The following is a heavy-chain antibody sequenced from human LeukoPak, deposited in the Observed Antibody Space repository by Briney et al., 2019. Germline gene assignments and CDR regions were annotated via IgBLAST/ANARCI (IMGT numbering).Heavy chain of an antibody. CDR1: GYTFTSYY. CDR3: ARDWADSSGYYPPLYYFDY. J-gene: IGHJ4*02. D-gene: IGHD3-22*01. CDR2: INPSGGST. V-gene: IGHV1-46*01. Sequence: ASVKVSCKASGYTFTSYYMHWVRQAPGQGPEWMGIINPSGGSTSYAQKFQGRVTMTRDTSTSTVYMELGSLRSEDTAVYYCARDWADSSGYYPPLYYFDYWGQGTLVTGSA.